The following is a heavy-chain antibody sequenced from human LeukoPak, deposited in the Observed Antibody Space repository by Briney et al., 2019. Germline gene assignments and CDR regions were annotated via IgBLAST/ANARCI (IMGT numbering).Heavy chain of an antibody. J-gene: IGHJ4*02. V-gene: IGHV3-66*02. CDR1: GFTFSSYA. CDR2: IYSGGST. Sequence: GGSLRLSCAASGFTFSSYAMSWVRQAPGKGLEWVSVIYSGGSTYYADSVKGRFTISRDNSKNTLYLQMNSLRAEDTAVYYCAKTLTAVAVTANTDYWGQGTLVTVSS. CDR3: AKTLTAVAVTANTDY. D-gene: IGHD2-21*02.